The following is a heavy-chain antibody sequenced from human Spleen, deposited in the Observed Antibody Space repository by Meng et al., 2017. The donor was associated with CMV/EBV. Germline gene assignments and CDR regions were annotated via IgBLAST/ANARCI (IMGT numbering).Heavy chain of an antibody. D-gene: IGHD2/OR15-2a*01. J-gene: IGHJ6*02. CDR3: AGSPPNLVGDMYFFYAMDV. CDR2: INGDGSET. CDR1: RFTFSPYW. Sequence: GGSLRLSCAASRFTFSPYWMHWVRQAPGKGLVWVSRINGDGSETNYADSVKGRFTMSRDNAKNTLYLQMNDLRAEDTAVYYCAGSPPNLVGDMYFFYAMDVWGRGTTVTVSS. V-gene: IGHV3-74*01.